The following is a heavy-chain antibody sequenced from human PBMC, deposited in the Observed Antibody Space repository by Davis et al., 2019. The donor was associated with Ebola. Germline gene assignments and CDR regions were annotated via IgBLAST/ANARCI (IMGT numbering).Heavy chain of an antibody. J-gene: IGHJ6*04. CDR2: INTNTGNP. CDR1: GYTFTRYA. Sequence: ASVKVSCKASGYTFTRYAMNWVRQAPGHGLEWMGWINTNTGNPTYAQGFTGRFVFSLDTSVSTAYLQISSLKAEDTAVYYCARGGGLLWFGESNNGMDVWGKGTTVTVSS. CDR3: ARGGGLLWFGESNNGMDV. D-gene: IGHD3-10*01. V-gene: IGHV7-4-1*02.